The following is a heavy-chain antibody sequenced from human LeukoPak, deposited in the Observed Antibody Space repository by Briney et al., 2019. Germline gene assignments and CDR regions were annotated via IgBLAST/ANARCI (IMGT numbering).Heavy chain of an antibody. CDR1: GGSISSYY. CDR3: ARVGAPPSNYRYYYYYMDV. Sequence: PWETLSLTCTVSGGSISSYYWSWIRQPPGKGLEWIGYIYYSGSTNYNPSLKSRVTISVDTSKNQFSLKLSSVTAADTAVYYCARVGAPPSNYRYYYYYMDVWGKGTTVTVSS. CDR2: IYYSGST. J-gene: IGHJ6*03. D-gene: IGHD4-11*01. V-gene: IGHV4-59*01.